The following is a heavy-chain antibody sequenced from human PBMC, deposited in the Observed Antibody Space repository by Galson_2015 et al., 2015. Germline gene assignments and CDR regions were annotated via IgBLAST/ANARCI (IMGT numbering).Heavy chain of an antibody. V-gene: IGHV7-4-1*02. J-gene: IGHJ4*02. CDR1: GYTFTSYA. CDR3: ARDPSGYSYGEMGY. CDR2: INTTTGNP. D-gene: IGHD5-18*01. Sequence: SVKVSCQASGYTFTSYAMNWVRQAPGQGLEWMGWINTTTGNPTYAQGFTGRFVFSLDTSVSTAYLQISSLKAEDTAVYYCARDPSGYSYGEMGYWGQGSPVTVSS.